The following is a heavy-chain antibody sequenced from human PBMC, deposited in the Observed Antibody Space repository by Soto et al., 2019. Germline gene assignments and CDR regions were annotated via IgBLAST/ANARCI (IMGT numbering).Heavy chain of an antibody. V-gene: IGHV1-69*06. J-gene: IGHJ4*02. CDR3: ARVAVPGIAVAGHRYYFDY. Sequence: GASVKVSCKASGGTFSSYAISWVRQAPGQGLEWMGGIIPIFGTANYAQKFQGRVTITADKSTSTAYMELSSLRSEDTAVYYCARVAVPGIAVAGHRYYFDYWGQGTLVTVSS. CDR2: IIPIFGTA. CDR1: GGTFSSYA. D-gene: IGHD6-19*01.